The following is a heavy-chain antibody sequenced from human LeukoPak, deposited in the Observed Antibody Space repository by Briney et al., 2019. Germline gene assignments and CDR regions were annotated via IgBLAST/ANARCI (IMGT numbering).Heavy chain of an antibody. Sequence: ASVKVACKASGYTFTGYYIHWVRQAPGQGLEWMAWINPNSGDTNYLQKFQGRVTMTRDTSVSTAYMELSGLRSDDTAVYFCGRAALGMAADYWGQGTLVTVSS. CDR1: GYTFTGYY. CDR3: GRAALGMAADY. D-gene: IGHD5-24*01. V-gene: IGHV1-2*02. CDR2: INPNSGDT. J-gene: IGHJ4*02.